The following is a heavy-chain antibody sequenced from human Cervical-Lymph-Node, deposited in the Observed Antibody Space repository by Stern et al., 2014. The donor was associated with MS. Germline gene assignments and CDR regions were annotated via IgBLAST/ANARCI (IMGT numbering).Heavy chain of an antibody. V-gene: IGHV3-53*01. CDR2: TNVGST. D-gene: IGHD1-1*01. CDR1: GFTVSRDY. CDR3: ARDTSSPERSDW. J-gene: IGHJ4*02. Sequence: EVQLVESGGGVIQPGGSLRLSCTASGFTVSRDYMTWVRQAPGKGLAWVSLTNVGSTFYTDSVKGRFTISRDDSKNTVYLHMTSLRAEDTAMYYCARDTSSPERSDWWGQGTLVTVSS.